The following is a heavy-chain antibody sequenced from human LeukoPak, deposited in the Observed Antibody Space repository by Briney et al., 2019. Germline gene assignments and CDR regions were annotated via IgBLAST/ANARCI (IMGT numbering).Heavy chain of an antibody. CDR2: MNPNSGNT. V-gene: IGHV1-8*01. J-gene: IGHJ6*03. CDR1: GYTFTSYD. CDR3: ARGARSVDTAMARHLKYYYYYMDV. Sequence: GASVKVSCKASGYTFTSYDINWVRQATGQGLEWMGWMNPNSGNTGYAQKIQGRVTMTRNTSISTAYMELSSLRSEDTAVYYCARGARSVDTAMARHLKYYYYYMDVWGKGTTVTISS. D-gene: IGHD5-18*01.